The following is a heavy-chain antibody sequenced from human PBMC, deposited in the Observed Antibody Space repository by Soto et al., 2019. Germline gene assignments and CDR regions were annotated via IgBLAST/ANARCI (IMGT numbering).Heavy chain of an antibody. CDR3: ASTGGGGGY. CDR2: IYSGGYT. D-gene: IGHD3-10*01. Sequence: EVQLVESGGGLIQPGGSLRLSCAVSGFTVSNNYMSWVRQAPGKGLEGVSVIYSGGYTAYGDSVKGRFTISRDNSKNTPIPQMNSRGADAPAVFYGASTGGGGGYWGQGTLVTVSS. CDR1: GFTVSNNY. V-gene: IGHV3-53*01. J-gene: IGHJ4*02.